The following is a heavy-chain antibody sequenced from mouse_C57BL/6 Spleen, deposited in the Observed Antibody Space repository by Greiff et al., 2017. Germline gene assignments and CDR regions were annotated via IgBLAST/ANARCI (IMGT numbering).Heavy chain of an antibody. Sequence: VQLQQSGPELVKPGASVKISCKASGYAFSSSWMNWVQQRPGQGLEWIGRIYPGDGDTNYNEKFKGKATLTADKSSSTAYRQLSSLTSEDSAVYVCERGKGGRVDYWGQGTTLTVSS. CDR3: ERGKGGRVDY. CDR1: GYAFSSSW. V-gene: IGHV1-82*01. CDR2: IYPGDGDT. J-gene: IGHJ2*01.